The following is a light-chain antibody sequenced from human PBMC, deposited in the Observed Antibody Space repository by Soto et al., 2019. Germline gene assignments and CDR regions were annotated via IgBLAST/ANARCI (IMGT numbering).Light chain of an antibody. J-gene: IGKJ5*01. CDR1: QSVSSN. V-gene: IGKV3-15*01. CDR3: QQYNNWPLT. CDR2: GAS. Sequence: EIVLTQSPATLPLSPGERATLSCRASQSVSSNLAWYQQKPGQAPRLLIYGASTRATGIPVRFSGSGSGTEFTLTISSLQSEDFAVYYCQQYNNWPLTFGQGTRLEIK.